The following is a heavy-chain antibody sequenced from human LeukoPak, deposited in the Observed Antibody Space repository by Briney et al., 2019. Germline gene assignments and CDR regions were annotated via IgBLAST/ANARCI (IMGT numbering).Heavy chain of an antibody. Sequence: GGSLRLSCAASGFTFSKYSMTWVRRAPGKGLEWVSYISSSSSYIYYADSVKGRFTISRDNAKNTLYLQMNSLRAEDTAVYYCARAATVTKSDWFDPWGQGTLVTVSS. V-gene: IGHV3-21*05. CDR1: GFTFSKYS. J-gene: IGHJ5*02. CDR2: ISSSSSYI. D-gene: IGHD4-17*01. CDR3: ARAATVTKSDWFDP.